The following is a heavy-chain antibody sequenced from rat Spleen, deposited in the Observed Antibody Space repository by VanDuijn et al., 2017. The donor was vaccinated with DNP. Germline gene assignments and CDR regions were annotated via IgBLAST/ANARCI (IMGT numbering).Heavy chain of an antibody. CDR1: GFTFSDYY. J-gene: IGHJ2*01. CDR3: TRGLRVYYFDY. V-gene: IGHV5-20*01. D-gene: IGHD1-11*01. CDR2: INYEGSST. Sequence: EVQIVETGGGLVQPGRSLKVSCAASGFTFSDYYMAWVRQAPTKGLEWVATINYEGSSTYYCDSVKGRFTISRDNAKNILYLQMNSLRSEDTATYYCTRGLRVYYFDYWGQGVMVTVSS.